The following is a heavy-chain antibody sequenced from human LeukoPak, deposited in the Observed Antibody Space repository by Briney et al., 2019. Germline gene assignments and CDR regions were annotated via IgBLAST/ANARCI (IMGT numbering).Heavy chain of an antibody. CDR1: GFTFSSYS. Sequence: GGSLRLSCAASGFTFSSYSMNWVCQAPGKGLEWVSYISSSSSTIYYADSVKGRFTISRDNAKNSLYLQMNSLRAEDTAVYYCARDGGGCSSTSCYKPFDYWGQGTLVTVSS. V-gene: IGHV3-48*04. J-gene: IGHJ4*02. CDR3: ARDGGGCSSTSCYKPFDY. CDR2: ISSSSSTI. D-gene: IGHD2-2*02.